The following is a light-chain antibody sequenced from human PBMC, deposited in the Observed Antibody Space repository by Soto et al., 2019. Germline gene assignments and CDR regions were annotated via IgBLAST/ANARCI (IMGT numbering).Light chain of an antibody. J-gene: IGKJ1*01. CDR1: QTISSW. V-gene: IGKV1-5*01. Sequence: DIQMTQSPSTLSGSVGDRVTVTCRASQTISSWLAWYQQKPGRAPKLLIFDASSLESGVPSRFSGNGSGTEFTLTISGLQPDDFASYYCQQYNSYSGMFGQGTKVE. CDR2: DAS. CDR3: QQYNSYSGM.